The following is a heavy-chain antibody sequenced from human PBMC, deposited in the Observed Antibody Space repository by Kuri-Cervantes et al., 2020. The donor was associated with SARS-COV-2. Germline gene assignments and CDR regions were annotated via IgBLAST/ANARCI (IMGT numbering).Heavy chain of an antibody. CDR1: GFTFSSYG. D-gene: IGHD3-10*01. CDR3: AKDSQVGRFGELDY. J-gene: IGHJ4*02. CDR2: ISYDGSNK. V-gene: IGHV3-30*18. Sequence: GGSLRLSCVAAGFTFSSYGMHWDRHAPGKGMEWESVISYDGSNKYYADSVKGRFTISRDNSKNTLCLQMNSLRAEDTAVYYCAKDSQVGRFGELDYWGQGTLVTVSS.